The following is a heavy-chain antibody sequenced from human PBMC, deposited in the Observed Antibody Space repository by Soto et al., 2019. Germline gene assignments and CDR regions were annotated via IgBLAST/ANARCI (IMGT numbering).Heavy chain of an antibody. Sequence: QVQLVESGGGVVQPGRSLRLSCEASGFTFSSYGMHWVRQAPGKGLEWVAVIWYDGSNKYYADSVKGRFTISRDNSKNQLYLQMNSLRAEDTSVYHCARGGYYDTSGYYSTSYYFDYWGQGTLVTVSS. D-gene: IGHD3-22*01. CDR2: IWYDGSNK. J-gene: IGHJ4*02. CDR3: ARGGYYDTSGYYSTSYYFDY. CDR1: GFTFSSYG. V-gene: IGHV3-33*01.